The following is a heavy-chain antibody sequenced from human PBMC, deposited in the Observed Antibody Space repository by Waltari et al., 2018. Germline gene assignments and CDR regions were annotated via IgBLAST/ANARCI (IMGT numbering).Heavy chain of an antibody. V-gene: IGHV4-39*01. CDR1: GGSISSSSYY. D-gene: IGHD6-19*01. CDR2: IYYSGST. CDR3: ASDIAVAGPIDY. Sequence: QLQLQESGPGLVKPSETLSITCTVSGGSISSSSYYWVWVRQPPGKGLEWIGSIYYSGSTYYNPSLKSRVTISVDTSKNQFSLKLSSVTAADTAVYYCASDIAVAGPIDYWGQGTLVTVSS. J-gene: IGHJ4*02.